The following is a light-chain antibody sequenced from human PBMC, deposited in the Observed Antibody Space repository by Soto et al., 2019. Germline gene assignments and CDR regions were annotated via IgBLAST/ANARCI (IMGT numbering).Light chain of an antibody. J-gene: IGLJ1*01. CDR2: DVS. CDR1: SSDVGCYNY. V-gene: IGLV2-14*01. Sequence: QSVLTQPATVSVSRGQSNTISCTGNSSDVGCYNYVSWYQQHPGTAPKLMIYDVSNRPSGVSNRFSGSKSGNTASLTISGLQAEDEADYYCSSYTSSSTLIFGTGTKATVL. CDR3: SSYTSSSTLI.